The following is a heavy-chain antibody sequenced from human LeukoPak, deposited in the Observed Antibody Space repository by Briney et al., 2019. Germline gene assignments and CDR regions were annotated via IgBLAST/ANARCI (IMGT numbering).Heavy chain of an antibody. CDR1: GFTFSSYG. D-gene: IGHD6-13*01. CDR2: IWYDGSNK. CDR3: AKDYQYSSSWYCLDY. J-gene: IGHJ4*02. Sequence: GGSLRLSCAASGFTFSSYGMHWVRQAPGKGLEWVAVIWYDGSNKYYADSVKGRFTISRDNSKYTLYLQMDSLRAEDTAVYYCAKDYQYSSSWYCLDYWGQGTLVTVSS. V-gene: IGHV3-33*06.